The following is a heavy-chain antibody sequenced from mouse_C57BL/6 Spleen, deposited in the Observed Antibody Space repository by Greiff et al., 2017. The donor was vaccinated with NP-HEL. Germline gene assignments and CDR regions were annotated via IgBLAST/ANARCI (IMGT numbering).Heavy chain of an antibody. J-gene: IGHJ1*03. CDR2: IDPSDSYT. V-gene: IGHV1-69*01. CDR1: GYTFTSYW. D-gene: IGHD2-3*01. CDR3: ARKGVYDGYSYWYFDV. Sequence: VQLQQPGAELVMPGASVKLSCKASGYTFTSYWMHWVKPRPGQGLEWIGEIDPSDSYTNYNQKFKGKSTLTVDKSSSTAYMQLSSLTSEDSAVYYCARKGVYDGYSYWYFDVWGTGTTVTVSS.